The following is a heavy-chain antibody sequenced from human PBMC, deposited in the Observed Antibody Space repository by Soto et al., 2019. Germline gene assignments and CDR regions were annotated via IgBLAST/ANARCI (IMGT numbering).Heavy chain of an antibody. D-gene: IGHD3-22*01. J-gene: IGHJ6*02. V-gene: IGHV1-46*01. Sequence: ASVKASCKASGYTFTSYYMHWVRQAPGQGLEWMGIINPSGGSTSYAQKFQGRVTMTRDTSTSTVYMELSSLRSEDTAVYYCARGYDSSGYYYGMGMDVWGQGTTVTVSS. CDR3: ARGYDSSGYYYGMGMDV. CDR1: GYTFTSYY. CDR2: INPSGGST.